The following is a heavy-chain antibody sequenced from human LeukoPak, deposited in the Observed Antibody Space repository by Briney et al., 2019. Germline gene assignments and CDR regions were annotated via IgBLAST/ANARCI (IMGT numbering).Heavy chain of an antibody. D-gene: IGHD6-13*01. V-gene: IGHV3-21*01. J-gene: IGHJ4*02. Sequence: PGGSLRLSCAASGFTFITYSMNWVRQAPGKGLEWVSSISSSSSYMYYADSLKGRFTISRDNAKNSLYLQMNSLRAEDTAVYYCAREGMKQQLEPFDYWGQGTLVTVSS. CDR1: GFTFITYS. CDR3: AREGMKQQLEPFDY. CDR2: ISSSSSYM.